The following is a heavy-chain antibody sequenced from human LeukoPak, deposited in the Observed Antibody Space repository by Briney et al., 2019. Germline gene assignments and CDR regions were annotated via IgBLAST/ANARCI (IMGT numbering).Heavy chain of an antibody. V-gene: IGHV4-34*01. CDR1: GGSFSGYY. Sequence: SETLSLTCAVYGGSFSGYYWSWIRQPPGKGLEWIGEINHSGSTNCNPSLKSRVTISVDTSKNQFSLKLSSVTAADTAVYYCARDSRRITIFGVVIGNWFDPWGQGTLVTVSS. J-gene: IGHJ5*02. CDR2: INHSGST. CDR3: ARDSRRITIFGVVIGNWFDP. D-gene: IGHD3-3*01.